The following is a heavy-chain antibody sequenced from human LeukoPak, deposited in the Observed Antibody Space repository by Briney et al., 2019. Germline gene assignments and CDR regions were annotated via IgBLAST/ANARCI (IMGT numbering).Heavy chain of an antibody. CDR3: AKDIGYYDSSGPDAFDI. V-gene: IGHV3-9*01. D-gene: IGHD3-22*01. CDR1: GCTFDDYA. Sequence: GGSLRLSCAASGCTFDDYAMHWVRQAPGKGLEWVSGISWNSGSIGYADSVKGRFTISRDNAKNSLYLQMNSLRAEDTALYYCAKDIGYYDSSGPDAFDIWGQGTMVTVSS. J-gene: IGHJ3*02. CDR2: ISWNSGSI.